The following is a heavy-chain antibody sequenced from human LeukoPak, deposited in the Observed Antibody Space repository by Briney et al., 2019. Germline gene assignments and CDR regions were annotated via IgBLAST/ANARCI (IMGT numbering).Heavy chain of an antibody. CDR3: AKGHSAHGTGFDG. Sequence: GGSLRLSCAASGLTFSSFAMSWVRQAPGKGLEWVSTISGGGDTTYYADSVKGRFSISRDNLKNTLYVQMNSLRVEDTAVYYCAKGHSAHGTGFDGWGQGTLVIVSS. D-gene: IGHD1-14*01. CDR2: ISGGGDTT. V-gene: IGHV3-23*01. J-gene: IGHJ4*02. CDR1: GLTFSSFA.